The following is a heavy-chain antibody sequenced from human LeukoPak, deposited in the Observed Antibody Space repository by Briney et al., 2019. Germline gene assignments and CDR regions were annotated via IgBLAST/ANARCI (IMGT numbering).Heavy chain of an antibody. CDR3: ARSNQADDY. Sequence: PGGSLRLSCAASGFTFSSYWMHSVRQVPGKGLVWVARINPGGSSITYADSVKGRFTISRDNAKNTLYLQMDSLRAEDTGVYYCARSNQADDYWGQGTLVTVSS. CDR2: INPGGSSI. D-gene: IGHD1-14*01. J-gene: IGHJ4*02. V-gene: IGHV3-74*01. CDR1: GFTFSSYW.